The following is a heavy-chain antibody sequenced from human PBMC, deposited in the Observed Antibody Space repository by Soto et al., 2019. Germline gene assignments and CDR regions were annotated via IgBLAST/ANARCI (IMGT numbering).Heavy chain of an antibody. CDR1: GYTFTSYA. D-gene: IGHD3-10*01. J-gene: IGHJ6*02. CDR3: TREGSAPYYYYAMDA. V-gene: IGHV1-3*04. Sequence: GASVKVSCKASGYTFTSYAMHWVRQAPGERLEWLGWINTDNGNTNYAQNLQGRVFMTTDTSTNTAYMELRSLRSDDTAIYYCTREGSAPYYYYAMDAWGQGTTVTSP. CDR2: INTDNGNT.